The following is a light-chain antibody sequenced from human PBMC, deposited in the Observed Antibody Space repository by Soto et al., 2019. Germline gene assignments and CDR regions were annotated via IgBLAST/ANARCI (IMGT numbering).Light chain of an antibody. V-gene: IGLV2-14*03. CDR2: DVS. CDR1: SSNVGGYNV. Sequence: QSALTQPASVSGSPGQSITISCTGTSSNVGGYNVVSWYQQHTGKAPEVLIYDVSDRPSRFSNRFSGSKSGNTASLSISGLQAEDEADYYCSSDTSSSTLVFGTGTKLTVL. CDR3: SSDTSSSTLV. J-gene: IGLJ1*01.